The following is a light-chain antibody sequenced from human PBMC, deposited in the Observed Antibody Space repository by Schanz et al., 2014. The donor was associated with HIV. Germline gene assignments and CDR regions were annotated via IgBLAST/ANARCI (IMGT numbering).Light chain of an antibody. CDR3: SSYTSSSTLGVV. J-gene: IGLJ2*01. Sequence: QSVLTQPASVSGSPGQSITISCTGTSSDGGGYNYVSRYQQHPGKAPKFLIYDVSNRPSGVSNRFSGSKSGNTASLTISGLQAEDEADYYCSSYTSSSTLGVVFGGGTKLTVL. V-gene: IGLV2-14*01. CDR2: DVS. CDR1: SSDGGGYNY.